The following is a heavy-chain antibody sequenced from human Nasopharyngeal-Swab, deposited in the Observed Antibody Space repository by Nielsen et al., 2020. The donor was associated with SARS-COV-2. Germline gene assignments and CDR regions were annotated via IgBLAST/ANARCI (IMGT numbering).Heavy chain of an antibody. J-gene: IGHJ5*02. CDR2: IKSKTDGGTT. CDR3: TTGFDP. CDR1: EFTFSNAC. Sequence: GESLKISCAASEFTFSNACMSWVRQTPGKGLEWVGRIKSKTDGGTTDYAAPVKGRFTISRDDSKNTLYLQMNSLKTEDTAVYYCTTGFDPWGQGTLVTVSS. V-gene: IGHV3-15*01.